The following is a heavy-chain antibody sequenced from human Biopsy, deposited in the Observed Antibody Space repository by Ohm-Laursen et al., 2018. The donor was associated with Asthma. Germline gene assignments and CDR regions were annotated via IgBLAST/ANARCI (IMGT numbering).Heavy chain of an antibody. V-gene: IGHV1-18*01. Sequence: VSSVKVSCKTSGYTFNSAGITWVRQAPGQGLEWMGWISVYNGNTKVAQKFQDRVTMITDTSTSTAYMELRSLRSDDTAVYFCARAVDYSHYYGIDVWGQGTTVTVS. CDR3: ARAVDYSHYYGIDV. CDR2: ISVYNGNT. D-gene: IGHD3-10*01. J-gene: IGHJ6*02. CDR1: GYTFNSAG.